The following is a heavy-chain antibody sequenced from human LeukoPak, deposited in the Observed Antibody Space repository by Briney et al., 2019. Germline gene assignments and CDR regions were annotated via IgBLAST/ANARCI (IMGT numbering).Heavy chain of an antibody. CDR3: AKRVVGGPYAFDI. D-gene: IGHD1-26*01. V-gene: IGHV3-23*01. J-gene: IGHJ3*02. CDR1: GFTFNTYA. CDR2: ISGSGGST. Sequence: SGGSLRLSCAASGFTFNTYAMIWVRQAPGKGLEWVSGISGSGGSTDYADSVKGRFTISRDSSKNTLYLQMNRLRAEDTAVYYCAKRVVGGPYAFDIWGQGTMVTVSS.